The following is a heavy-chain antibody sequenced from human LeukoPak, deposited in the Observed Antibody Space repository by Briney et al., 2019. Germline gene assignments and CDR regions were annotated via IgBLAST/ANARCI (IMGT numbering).Heavy chain of an antibody. CDR2: IYYSGST. D-gene: IGHD3-22*01. V-gene: IGHV4-59*01. CDR1: GGSISSYY. CDR3: ARDSSGYRRGSFDY. Sequence: SETLSLTCTVSGGSISSYYWSWIRQPPGKGLEWIGYIYYSGSTNYNPSLKSRVTMSLDTSNNQFSLKLSCVTAADTAVYYCARDSSGYRRGSFDYWGQGTLVTVSS. J-gene: IGHJ4*02.